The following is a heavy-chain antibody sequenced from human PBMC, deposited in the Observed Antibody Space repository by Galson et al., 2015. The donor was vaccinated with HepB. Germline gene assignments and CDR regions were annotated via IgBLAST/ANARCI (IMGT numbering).Heavy chain of an antibody. Sequence: SLRLSCAASGFTFGIYWMHWVRQPPGGGPVWVSHINPDGTNVRYADSVKGRFTISRDNAKNTLYLQMNSLRDEDTAVYYCLHDSDGPDYWGQGTMVTVPS. J-gene: IGHJ4*02. CDR1: GFTFGIYW. CDR2: INPDGTNV. CDR3: LHDSDGPDY. V-gene: IGHV3-74*01. D-gene: IGHD3-22*01.